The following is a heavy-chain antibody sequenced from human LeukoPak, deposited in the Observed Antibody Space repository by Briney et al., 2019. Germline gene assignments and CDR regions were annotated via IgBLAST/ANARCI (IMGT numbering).Heavy chain of an antibody. CDR3: AKDPYSSSWNYFDY. CDR1: GFTFTSYA. J-gene: IGHJ4*02. V-gene: IGHV3-23*01. CDR2: ISDSAYST. D-gene: IGHD6-13*01. Sequence: SGGSLRLSCAASGFTFTSYAMSWVRQAPGKGLEWVAAISDSAYSTFYADSVKGRFTVSRDDSQKTLYLQMNSLRAEDTAVYYCAKDPYSSSWNYFDYWGQGTLVTVSS.